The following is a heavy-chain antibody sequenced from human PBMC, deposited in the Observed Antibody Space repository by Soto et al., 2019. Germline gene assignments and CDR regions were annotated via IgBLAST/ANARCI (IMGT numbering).Heavy chain of an antibody. D-gene: IGHD3-16*02. CDR2: IYHSGST. Sequence: QLQLQESGSGLVKPSQTLSLTCAVSGGSISSGGYSWSWIRQPPGKGLEWIGYIYHSGSTYYNPSLKSRVPXSXDXXKNQFALKLSSVTAADTAVYYCARVNYDYVWGSYRPYGMDVWGQGTTVTVSS. CDR3: ARVNYDYVWGSYRPYGMDV. CDR1: GGSISSGGYS. V-gene: IGHV4-30-2*01. J-gene: IGHJ6*02.